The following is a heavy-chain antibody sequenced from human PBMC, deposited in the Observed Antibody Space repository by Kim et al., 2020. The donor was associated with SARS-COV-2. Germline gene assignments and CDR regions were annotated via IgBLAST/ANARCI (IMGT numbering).Heavy chain of an antibody. CDR3: AGSSTAKGDYYYYGMDV. D-gene: IGHD6-6*01. Sequence: LRSRVTISVDTSKNQFSLKLSSVTAADTAVYYCAGSSTAKGDYYYYGMDVWGQGTTVTVSS. V-gene: IGHV4-30-2*04. J-gene: IGHJ6*02.